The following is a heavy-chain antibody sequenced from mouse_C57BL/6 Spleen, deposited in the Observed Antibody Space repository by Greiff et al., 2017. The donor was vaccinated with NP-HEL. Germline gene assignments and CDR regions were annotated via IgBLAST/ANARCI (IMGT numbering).Heavy chain of an antibody. CDR3: ARDSYYDYSYWYFDV. J-gene: IGHJ1*03. V-gene: IGHV3-6*01. CDR1: GYSITSGYY. Sequence: EVQLVESGPGLVKPSQSLSLTCSVTGYSITSGYYWNWIRQFPGNKLEWMGYISYDGSNNYNPSLKNRISITRDTSKNQFFLKLNSVTTEDTATYYCARDSYYDYSYWYFDVWGTGTTVTVSS. CDR2: ISYDGSN. D-gene: IGHD2-4*01.